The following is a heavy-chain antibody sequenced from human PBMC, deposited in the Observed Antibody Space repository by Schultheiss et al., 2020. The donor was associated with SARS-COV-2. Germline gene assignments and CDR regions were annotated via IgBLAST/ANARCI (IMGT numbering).Heavy chain of an antibody. CDR1: GGSFSGYQ. V-gene: IGHV4-59*01. CDR2: IYYSGST. CDR3: AREIAAAGTNWFDP. Sequence: SETLSLTCAVYGGSFSGYQWSWVRQPPGKGLEWIGYIYYSGSTNYNPSLKSRVSISLDTSRNRFSLKLSSVTAADTAVYYCAREIAAAGTNWFDPWGQGTLVTVSS. J-gene: IGHJ5*02. D-gene: IGHD6-13*01.